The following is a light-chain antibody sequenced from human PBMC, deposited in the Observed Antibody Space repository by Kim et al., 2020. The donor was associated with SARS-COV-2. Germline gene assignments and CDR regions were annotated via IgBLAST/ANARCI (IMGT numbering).Light chain of an antibody. CDR1: QGVTSN. J-gene: IGKJ2*01. CDR2: GAS. V-gene: IGKV3-15*01. CDR3: QQYNRWPPYI. Sequence: VSPRERSTLSCRASQGVTSNLAWYQQRPGQAPRLLIYGASIRATGIPDRFSGSGSGTEFTLTISSLQPEDFALYYCQQYNRWPPYIFGQGTKLEI.